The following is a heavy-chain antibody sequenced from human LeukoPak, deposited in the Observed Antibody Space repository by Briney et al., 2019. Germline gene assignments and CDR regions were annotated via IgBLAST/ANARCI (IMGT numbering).Heavy chain of an antibody. D-gene: IGHD6-19*01. CDR3: ARLKYSSGWYEFDY. J-gene: IGHJ4*02. CDR1: GGSITISSPY. V-gene: IGHV4-39*01. CDR2: IYYSGRT. Sequence: PSESLSRTCTVSGGSITISSPYWGWIRHPPGKGLEWGGSIYYSGRTYYTTSLKSRVTTSVDTSKNQFSLKLSSVTAADTAVYYCARLKYSSGWYEFDYWGQGTLVTVSS.